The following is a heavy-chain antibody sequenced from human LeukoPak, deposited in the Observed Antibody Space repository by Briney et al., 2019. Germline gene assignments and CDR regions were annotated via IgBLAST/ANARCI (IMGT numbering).Heavy chain of an antibody. Sequence: GGSLRLSCAASGFTFSSYSINWVRQAPGKGLEWVSSISSSSSTIYYADSVKGRFTISRDNAKNSLYLQMNSLRAEDTAVYYCARDRGYGGALDYWGQGTLVTVSS. CDR3: ARDRGYGGALDY. CDR1: GFTFSSYS. J-gene: IGHJ4*02. CDR2: ISSSSSTI. D-gene: IGHD4-23*01. V-gene: IGHV3-21*04.